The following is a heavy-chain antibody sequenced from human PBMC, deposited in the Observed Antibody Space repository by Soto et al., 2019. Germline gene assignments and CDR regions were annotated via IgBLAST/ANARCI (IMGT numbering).Heavy chain of an antibody. CDR3: AADRGSGYAAYYYYYYMDV. CDR1: GFTFTSSA. Sequence: ASVKVSCKASGFTFTSSAVQWVRQARGQRLEWIGWIVVGSGNTNYAQKFQERVTITRDMSTSTAYMELGSLRSEDTAVYYCAADRGSGYAAYYYYYYMDVWGKGTTVTVSS. D-gene: IGHD5-12*01. CDR2: IVVGSGNT. V-gene: IGHV1-58*01. J-gene: IGHJ6*03.